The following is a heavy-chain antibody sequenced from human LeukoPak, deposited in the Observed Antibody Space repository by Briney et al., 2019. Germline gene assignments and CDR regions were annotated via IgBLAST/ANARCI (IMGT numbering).Heavy chain of an antibody. CDR2: MSGSGGST. V-gene: IGHV3-23*01. CDR1: GFSFSSYA. D-gene: IGHD3-10*01. CDR3: AKGLAMVRGVITY. Sequence: GGSLRLSCAASGFSFSSYAMSWVRQAPGKGLEWVSVMSGSGGSTYYADSVKGRFTISRDNSKNTLYLQMNSLRAEDTAVYYCAKGLAMVRGVITYWGQGTLVTVSS. J-gene: IGHJ4*02.